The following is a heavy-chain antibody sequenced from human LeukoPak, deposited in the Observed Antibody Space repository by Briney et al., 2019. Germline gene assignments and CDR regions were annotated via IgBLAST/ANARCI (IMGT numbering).Heavy chain of an antibody. D-gene: IGHD2-2*01. Sequence: ASVKVSCKASGYTFTSYYMHWVRQAPGQGLEWMGIINPSGGSTSYAQKFQGRVTMTRDTSTSTVYMELSSLRSEDTAVYYCALEVHCSSTSCYGSPPDYWGQGTLVTVSS. V-gene: IGHV1-46*03. CDR2: INPSGGST. J-gene: IGHJ4*02. CDR1: GYTFTSYY. CDR3: ALEVHCSSTSCYGSPPDY.